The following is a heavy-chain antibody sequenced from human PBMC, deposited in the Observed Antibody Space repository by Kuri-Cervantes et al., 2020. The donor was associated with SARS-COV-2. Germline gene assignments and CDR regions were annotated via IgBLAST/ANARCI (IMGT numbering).Heavy chain of an antibody. V-gene: IGHV3-23*01. D-gene: IGHD6-13*01. CDR3: AGDRYSSSCFDY. CDR1: GFTFSSYA. CDR2: ISGSGGST. Sequence: GGSLRLSCAASGFTFSSYAMSWVRQAPGKGLEWVSAISGSGGSTYYADSVKGRFTISRDNSKNTLYLQMNSLRAEDTAVYYCAGDRYSSSCFDYWGQGTLVTVSS. J-gene: IGHJ4*02.